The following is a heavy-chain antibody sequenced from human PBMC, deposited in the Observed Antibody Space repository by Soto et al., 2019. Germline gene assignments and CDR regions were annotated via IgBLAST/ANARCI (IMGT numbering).Heavy chain of an antibody. J-gene: IGHJ5*02. CDR3: ATGNIVVVPTVGWFDP. CDR2: MFHSGST. Sequence: PSETLSLTCAVSGYFISSGYYWGWIRQPPGKGLEWIGSMFHSGSTHYNPSLKSRVTMSVDTSKNHFSLRLSSVTASDTAVYYCATGNIVVVPTVGWFDPWGQGTLVTVSS. D-gene: IGHD2-2*01. CDR1: GYFISSGYY. V-gene: IGHV4-38-2*01.